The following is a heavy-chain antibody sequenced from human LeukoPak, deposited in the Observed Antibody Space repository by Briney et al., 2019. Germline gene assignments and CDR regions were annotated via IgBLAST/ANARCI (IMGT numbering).Heavy chain of an antibody. D-gene: IGHD6-19*01. Sequence: GGPLRLSCAASGFTFDDYGMSWVRQAPGKGLEWVSGINWNGGSTGYADSVKGRFTISRDNAKNSLYLQMNSLRAEDTALYYCARDQDSSGWPTPHYWGQGTLVTVSS. J-gene: IGHJ4*02. V-gene: IGHV3-20*04. CDR2: INWNGGST. CDR1: GFTFDDYG. CDR3: ARDQDSSGWPTPHY.